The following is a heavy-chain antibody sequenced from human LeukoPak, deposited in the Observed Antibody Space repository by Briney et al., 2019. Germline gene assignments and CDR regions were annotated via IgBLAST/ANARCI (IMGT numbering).Heavy chain of an antibody. J-gene: IGHJ4*02. Sequence: GASVKVSCKASGGTFSSYAISWVRQAPGQGLEWMGGIFPIFGTANYAQKFQGRVTITADESTSTAYMELSSLRSEDTAVYYCASTPYYDILTGYSVWGQGTLVTVSS. CDR3: ASTPYYDILTGYSV. CDR2: IFPIFGTA. CDR1: GGTFSSYA. D-gene: IGHD3-9*01. V-gene: IGHV1-69*13.